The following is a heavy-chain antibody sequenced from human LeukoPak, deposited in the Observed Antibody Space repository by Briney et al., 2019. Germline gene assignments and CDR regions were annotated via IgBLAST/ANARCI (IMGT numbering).Heavy chain of an antibody. CDR2: INPSGGST. D-gene: IGHD3-22*01. J-gene: IGHJ4*02. V-gene: IGHV1-46*01. Sequence: ASVKVSCKASGYTFTSYYMHWVRQAPGQGLEWMGIINPSGGSTSYAQKFQGRVTMTRDTSTSTVYMELSSLRSEDTAVYYCATDSSGYYLLDYWGQGTLVTVSS. CDR3: ATDSSGYYLLDY. CDR1: GYTFTSYY.